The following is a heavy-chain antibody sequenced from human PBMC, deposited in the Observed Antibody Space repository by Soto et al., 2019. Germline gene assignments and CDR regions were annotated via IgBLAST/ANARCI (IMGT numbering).Heavy chain of an antibody. CDR2: ISSRSTNV. J-gene: IGHJ4*02. CDR1: GFTFSGYS. D-gene: IGHD6-19*01. CDR3: AKFTEPGYSSIWYYFEY. Sequence: GGSLRLSCVGSGFTFSGYSMAWVRQAPGRGLEWVASISSRSTNVDYADSVKGRFTISRDNAKNLVSLQMSSLRGEDTALYHCAKFTEPGYSSIWYYFEYWGQGTPVTVSS. V-gene: IGHV3-21*06.